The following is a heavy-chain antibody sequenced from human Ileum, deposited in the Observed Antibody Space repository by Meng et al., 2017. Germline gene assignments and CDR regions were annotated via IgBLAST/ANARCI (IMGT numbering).Heavy chain of an antibody. CDR3: ARDHMGSLDY. CDR1: GGSASRACYQ. CDR2: AST. Sequence: APLQESGPGLVTSSETLSLTCTVAGGSASRACYQWGWIGQTPGKGLEWIGYASTNYNPSLKSRVTISLDTSRNQFSLSLSSVTAADTAVYYCARDHMGSLDYWGQGILVTVSS. V-gene: IGHV4-61*01. J-gene: IGHJ4*02. D-gene: IGHD1-26*01.